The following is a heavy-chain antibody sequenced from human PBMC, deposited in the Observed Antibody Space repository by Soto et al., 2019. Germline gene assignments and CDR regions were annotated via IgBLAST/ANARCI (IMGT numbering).Heavy chain of an antibody. CDR1: GFTFTRYS. V-gene: IGHV3-21*06. CDR2: ISSTTNYI. J-gene: IGHJ4*02. CDR3: ARESEDLTSNFDY. Sequence: PGGSLRLSCAASGFTFTRYSMNWVRQAPGKGLEWVSSISSTTNYIYYGDSMRGRFTISRDNAKNSLYLEMNSLRAEDTAVYYCARESEDLTSNFDYWGQGTLVTVSS.